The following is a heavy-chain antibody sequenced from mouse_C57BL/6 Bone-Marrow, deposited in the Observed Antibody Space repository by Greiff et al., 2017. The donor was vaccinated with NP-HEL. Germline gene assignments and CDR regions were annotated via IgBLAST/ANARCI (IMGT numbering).Heavy chain of an antibody. Sequence: VKLVESGAELVRPGTSVKMSCKASGYTFTNYWIGWAKQRPGHGLEWIGDIYPGGGYTNYNEKFKGKATLTADKSSSTAYMQFSSLTSEDSAIYYCARRTGHYFDYWGQGTTLTVSS. CDR3: ARRTGHYFDY. CDR2: IYPGGGYT. J-gene: IGHJ2*01. D-gene: IGHD4-1*01. CDR1: GYTFTNYW. V-gene: IGHV1-63*01.